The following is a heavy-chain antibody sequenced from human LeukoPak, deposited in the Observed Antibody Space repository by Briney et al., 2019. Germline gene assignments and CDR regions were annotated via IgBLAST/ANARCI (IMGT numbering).Heavy chain of an antibody. J-gene: IGHJ4*02. CDR1: GGSISSSNW. V-gene: IGHV4-4*02. D-gene: IGHD3-10*01. CDR3: ATRSGSFLPFDY. CDR2: INHSGST. Sequence: SGTLSLTCAVSGGSISSSNWWSWVRQPPGKGLEWIGEINHSGSTNYNPSLKSRVTISVDTSKNQFSLKLSSVTAADTAVYYCATRSGSFLPFDYWGQGTLVTVSS.